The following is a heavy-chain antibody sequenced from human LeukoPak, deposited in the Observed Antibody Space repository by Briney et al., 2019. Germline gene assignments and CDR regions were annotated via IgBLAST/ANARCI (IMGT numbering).Heavy chain of an antibody. J-gene: IGHJ3*01. D-gene: IGHD3-22*01. CDR1: EFTFSSYW. Sequence: GGSLRLSCAASEFTFSSYWMHWVRQTPGKGLVWVSRINSDGNSPFYADSVRGRFTISRDNAKNTPYLQMNSLRAEDTAVYYCARGGHYSHDAFDFWGQGTMVTVSS. V-gene: IGHV3-74*01. CDR3: ARGGHYSHDAFDF. CDR2: INSDGNSP.